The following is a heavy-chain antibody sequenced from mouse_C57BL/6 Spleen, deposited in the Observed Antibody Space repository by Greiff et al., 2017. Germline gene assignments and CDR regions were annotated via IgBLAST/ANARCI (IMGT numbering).Heavy chain of an antibody. J-gene: IGHJ2*01. V-gene: IGHV5-16*01. CDR1: GFTFSDYY. CDR2: INYDGSST. CDR3: ARGGNYYFDY. Sequence: EVNVVESEGGLVQPGSSMKLSCTASGFTFSDYYMAWVRQVPEKGLEWVANINYDGSSTYYLDSLKSRFIISRDNAKNILYLQMSSLKSEDTATYYCARGGNYYFDYWGQGTTLTVSS.